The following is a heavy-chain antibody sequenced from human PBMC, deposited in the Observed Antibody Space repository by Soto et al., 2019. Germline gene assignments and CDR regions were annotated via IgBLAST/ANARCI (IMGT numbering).Heavy chain of an antibody. CDR1: GYSFISYW. D-gene: IGHD3-22*01. J-gene: IGHJ6*02. CDR3: ARHTGLGYYDSSGYYSYYYYYYGMDV. Sequence: LGEPLQISCKGSGYSFISYWIGRVRQMTGKGLEWMGIIYPGDSDTRYSPSFQGQVTISAAKSISTAYLQWSSLKASDTAMYYCARHTGLGYYDSSGYYSYYYYYYGMDVWGQGTTVTVSS. V-gene: IGHV5-51*01. CDR2: IYPGDSDT.